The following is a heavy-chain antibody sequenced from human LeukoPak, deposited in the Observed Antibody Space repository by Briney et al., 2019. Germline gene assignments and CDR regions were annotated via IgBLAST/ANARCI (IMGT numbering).Heavy chain of an antibody. J-gene: IGHJ4*02. Sequence: HPGGSLRLSCAASGFTFSSYAMHWVRQAPGKGLEWVAVISYDGSNKYYADSVKGRFTISRDNSKNTLYLQMNSLRAEDTAVYYCAKDLYYYDSSGYSDYWGQGTLVTVSS. CDR3: AKDLYYYDSSGYSDY. CDR2: ISYDGSNK. CDR1: GFTFSSYA. V-gene: IGHV3-30*04. D-gene: IGHD3-22*01.